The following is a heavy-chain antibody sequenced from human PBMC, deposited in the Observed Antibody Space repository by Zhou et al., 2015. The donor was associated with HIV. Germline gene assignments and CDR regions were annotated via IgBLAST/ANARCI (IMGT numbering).Heavy chain of an antibody. D-gene: IGHD2-15*01. V-gene: IGHV1-69*01. CDR2: IIPIFGTA. CDR1: GGTFSSYA. Sequence: QVQLVQSGAEVKKPGSSVKVSCKASGGTFSSYAISWVRQAPGQGLEWMGGIIPIFGTANYAQKFQGRVTITADESTSTAYMELSSLRSEDTAVYYCARAGVVVVAVTGPDYYYGMDVWGQGTTGHRLL. J-gene: IGHJ6*02. CDR3: ARAGVVVVAVTGPDYYYGMDV.